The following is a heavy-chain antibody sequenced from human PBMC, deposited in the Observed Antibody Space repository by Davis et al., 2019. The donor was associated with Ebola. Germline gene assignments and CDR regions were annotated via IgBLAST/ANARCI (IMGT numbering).Heavy chain of an antibody. Sequence: ASVPVSCQASGYTFTDHYLHWLRQAPGQGPEWMGWVNPNTGDTKYVQKFQGRVTMTIDASVNTAYLELSRLGSDDTAVYYCARGDTVTFGGVIVLFDFWGQGTLVTVSS. V-gene: IGHV1-2*02. J-gene: IGHJ4*02. CDR3: ARGDTVTFGGVIVLFDF. CDR1: GYTFTDHY. CDR2: VNPNTGDT. D-gene: IGHD3-16*02.